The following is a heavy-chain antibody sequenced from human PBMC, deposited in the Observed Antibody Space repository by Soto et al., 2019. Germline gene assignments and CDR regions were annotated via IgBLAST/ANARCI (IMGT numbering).Heavy chain of an antibody. CDR1: GYSISSGYY. J-gene: IGHJ5*02. Sequence: ASETLSLTCAVPGYSISSGYYWGWIRQPPGKGLEWIGSIYHSGSTYYNPSLKSRVTISVDTSKNQFSLKLSSVTAADTAVYYCAGGKLGYCSSTSCSTNWFDPWGQGTLVTVSS. CDR3: AGGKLGYCSSTSCSTNWFDP. D-gene: IGHD2-2*01. CDR2: IYHSGST. V-gene: IGHV4-38-2*01.